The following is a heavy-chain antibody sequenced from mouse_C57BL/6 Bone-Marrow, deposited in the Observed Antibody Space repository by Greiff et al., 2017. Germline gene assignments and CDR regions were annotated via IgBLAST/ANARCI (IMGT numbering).Heavy chain of an antibody. CDR2: ISNGGGST. D-gene: IGHD1-1*01. CDR3: AKPFYYYGSRNWYFDV. Sequence: EVQGVESGGGLVQPGGSLKLSCAASGFTFSDYYMYWVRQTPEKRLEWVAYISNGGGSTYYPDTVKGRFTISRDNAKNTLYLQMSRLKSEDTAMYYCAKPFYYYGSRNWYFDVWGTGTTVTVSS. CDR1: GFTFSDYY. V-gene: IGHV5-12*01. J-gene: IGHJ1*03.